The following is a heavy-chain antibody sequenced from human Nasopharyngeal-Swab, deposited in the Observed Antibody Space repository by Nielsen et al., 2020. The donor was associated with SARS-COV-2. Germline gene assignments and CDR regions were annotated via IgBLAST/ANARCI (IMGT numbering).Heavy chain of an antibody. CDR1: GYTFSGYG. Sequence: ASVKVSCKASGYTFSGYGFSWVRQAPGQGLEWMGWISTYNGNTNYAQKFQGRVTMTTDTSTSTAYMELRSLRSDDTAAYYCARASGDGIVATIWNYYYYGMDVWGQGTTVTVSS. CDR3: ARASGDGIVATIWNYYYYGMDV. CDR2: ISTYNGNT. J-gene: IGHJ6*02. V-gene: IGHV1-18*01. D-gene: IGHD5-12*01.